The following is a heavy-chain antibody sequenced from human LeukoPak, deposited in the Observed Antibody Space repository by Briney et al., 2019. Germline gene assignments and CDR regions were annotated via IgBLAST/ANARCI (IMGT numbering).Heavy chain of an antibody. CDR3: ATYPQNRH. D-gene: IGHD2/OR15-2a*01. J-gene: IGHJ4*02. V-gene: IGHV3-15*01. CDR2: IKPNTDGGTA. Sequence: GGSLRLSCSASKFTFSNAWMSWVRQAPGKGLEWLGRIKPNTDGGTAAYAAPVEDRFTISRDDLKGMLYLQMNSLKIEDTAVYYCATYPQNRHWGQGTLVTVSS. CDR1: KFTFSNAW.